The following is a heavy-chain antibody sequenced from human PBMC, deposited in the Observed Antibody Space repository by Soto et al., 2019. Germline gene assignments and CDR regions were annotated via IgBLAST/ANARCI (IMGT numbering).Heavy chain of an antibody. D-gene: IGHD3-16*01. CDR2: ISRGATTT. Sequence: QPVGSLRPSCAVSGLTFSSFEMDWVRQAAGKGPEWISYISRGATTTYYADSVRGRFTISRDDAENSVFLQMDSLRVEDTAIYFCATRSTDDYFYWGQGTLVTVSS. V-gene: IGHV3-48*03. CDR3: ATRSTDDYFY. CDR1: GLTFSSFE. J-gene: IGHJ4*02.